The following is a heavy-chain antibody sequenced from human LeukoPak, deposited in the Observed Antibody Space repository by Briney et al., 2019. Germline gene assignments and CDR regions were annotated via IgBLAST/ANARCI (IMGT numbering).Heavy chain of an antibody. CDR2: IYYSGST. Sequence: PGGSLRLSCAASGFTFNNAWMSWIRQPPGKGLEWIGYIYYSGSTNYNPSLKSRVTISLDTSKNQFSLKLSSVTAADTAVHYCARIVPYNYGYVDNWGQGTLVTVSS. D-gene: IGHD5-18*01. CDR3: ARIVPYNYGYVDN. J-gene: IGHJ4*02. CDR1: GFTFNNAW. V-gene: IGHV4-59*01.